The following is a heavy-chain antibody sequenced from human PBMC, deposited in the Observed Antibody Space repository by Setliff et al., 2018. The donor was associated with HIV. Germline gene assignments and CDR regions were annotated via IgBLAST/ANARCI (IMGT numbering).Heavy chain of an antibody. CDR2: IFPLDSET. CDR1: EYFFRTSW. D-gene: IGHD3-9*01. CDR3: TRHPLQPEVSGCFYLMDV. Sequence: PGESLKISCKGPEYFFRTSWIGWVRQLPGKGLEWVAIIFPLDSETRYNPSLEGHVTISVDKSINTAYLQWSSLRASDTAIYYCTRHPLQPEVSGCFYLMDVWGTGTTVTVSS. J-gene: IGHJ6*04. V-gene: IGHV5-51*01.